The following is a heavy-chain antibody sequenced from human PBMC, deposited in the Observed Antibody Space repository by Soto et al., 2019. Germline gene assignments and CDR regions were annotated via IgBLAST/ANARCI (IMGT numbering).Heavy chain of an antibody. CDR3: ERTGVADAFES. Sequence: GESLKISCKASGFSFTSYWIGWVRQVPGKGLECMGIIYPRDSDTRYNPSFQGQVTISVDESINCAYLQWSSLKTSDTAMYYCERTGVADAFESWGQGKMVTVSS. V-gene: IGHV5-51*01. CDR1: GFSFTSYW. D-gene: IGHD3-10*01. J-gene: IGHJ3*02. CDR2: IYPRDSDT.